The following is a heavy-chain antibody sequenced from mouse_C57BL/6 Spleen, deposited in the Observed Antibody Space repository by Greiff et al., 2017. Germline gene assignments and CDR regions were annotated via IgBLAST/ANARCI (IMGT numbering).Heavy chain of an antibody. CDR3: SGVMTVDAKGAMDY. D-gene: IGHD1-1*01. CDR2: IYPGGGYT. CDR1: GYTFTNYW. V-gene: IGHV1-63*01. Sequence: QVQLKESGAELVRPGTSVKMSCKASGYTFTNYWIGWAKQRPGHGLEWIGDIYPGGGYTNYNEKFKGKATLTADKSSSTAYMQFSSLTSEDSAIYYCSGVMTVDAKGAMDYWGQGTSVTVSS. J-gene: IGHJ4*01.